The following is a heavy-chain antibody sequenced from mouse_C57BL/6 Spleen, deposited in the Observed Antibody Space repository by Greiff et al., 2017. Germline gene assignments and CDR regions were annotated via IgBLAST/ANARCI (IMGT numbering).Heavy chain of an antibody. V-gene: IGHV1-50*01. CDR2: IDPSDSYT. J-gene: IGHJ2*01. D-gene: IGHD2-4*01. Sequence: QVQLQQPGAELVKPGASVKLSCKASGYTFTSYWMQWVKQRPGQGLEWIGEIDPSDSYTNYNQKFKGKATLTADKSSSTAYMQLSSLTSEDSAVYFCAREGNYDYDEGGYYFDYWGQGTTLTVSS. CDR3: AREGNYDYDEGGYYFDY. CDR1: GYTFTSYW.